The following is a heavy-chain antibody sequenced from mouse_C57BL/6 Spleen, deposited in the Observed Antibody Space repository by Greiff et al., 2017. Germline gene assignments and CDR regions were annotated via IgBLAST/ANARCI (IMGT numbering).Heavy chain of an antibody. CDR3: ARDPLYGNYYAMDY. D-gene: IGHD2-1*01. Sequence: LVESGAELVRPGASVKLSCKASGYTFTDYYINWVKQRPGQGLEWIARIYPGSGNTYYNEKFKGKATLTAEKSSSTAYMQLSSLTSEDSAVYFCARDPLYGNYYAMDYWGQGTSVTVSS. CDR1: GYTFTDYY. V-gene: IGHV1-76*01. CDR2: IYPGSGNT. J-gene: IGHJ4*01.